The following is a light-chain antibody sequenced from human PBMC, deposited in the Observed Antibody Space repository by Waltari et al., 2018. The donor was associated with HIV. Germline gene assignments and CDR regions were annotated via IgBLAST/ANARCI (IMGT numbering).Light chain of an antibody. CDR3: QSGDNSGPHVV. Sequence: SYELTQPPSLSVSPGQTAGITCSGAVLSRQYSYWYHQKPGQAPVMVMYRDTERPSGIPGRFSGSKSGTTVTLTIGGVQAEDEADYYCQSGDNSGPHVVFGGGTTLTVL. CDR1: VLSRQY. V-gene: IGLV3-25*03. J-gene: IGLJ2*01. CDR2: RDT.